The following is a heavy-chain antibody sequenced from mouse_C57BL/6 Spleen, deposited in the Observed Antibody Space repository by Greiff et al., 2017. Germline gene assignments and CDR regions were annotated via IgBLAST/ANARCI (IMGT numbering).Heavy chain of an antibody. CDR3: TTGRWFLDY. Sequence: EVKLVESGAELVRPGASVKLSCTASGFNIKDDYMHWVKQRPEQGLEWIGWIDPENGDTEYASKFQGKATITADTSSNTAYLQLSSLTSEDTAVYYCTTGRWFLDYWGQGTTLTVSS. CDR1: GFNIKDDY. J-gene: IGHJ2*01. CDR2: IDPENGDT. V-gene: IGHV14-4*01. D-gene: IGHD2-2*01.